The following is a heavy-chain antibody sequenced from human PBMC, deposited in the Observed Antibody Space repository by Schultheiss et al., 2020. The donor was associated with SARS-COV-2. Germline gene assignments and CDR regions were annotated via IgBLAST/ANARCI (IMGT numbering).Heavy chain of an antibody. CDR2: IDWDDDK. V-gene: IGHV2-70*12. CDR3: AHIRRQQLVSLGYYFDY. D-gene: IGHD6-13*01. J-gene: IGHJ4*02. Sequence: SGPTLVKPKQTLTLTCTFSGFSLSTSGMCVSWIRQPPGKALEWLARIDWDDDKYYSTSLKTRLTVSKDTSKNQVVLTMTNMDPVDTATYYCAHIRRQQLVSLGYYFDYWGQGTLVTVSS. CDR1: GFSLSTSGMC.